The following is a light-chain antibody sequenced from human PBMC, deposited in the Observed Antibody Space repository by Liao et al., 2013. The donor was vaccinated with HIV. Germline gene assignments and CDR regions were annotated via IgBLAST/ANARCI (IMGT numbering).Light chain of an antibody. CDR1: NIGSKS. V-gene: IGLV3-21*01. Sequence: SYELTQPPSVSVAPGRTARITCGGNNIGSKSAHWYQQKPGQAPVLVIYYDSDRPSGIPERFSGSNSGNTATLTISRVEAGDEADYYCQAWDSSTVVFGGGTKLTVL. J-gene: IGLJ2*01. CDR2: YDS. CDR3: QAWDSSTVV.